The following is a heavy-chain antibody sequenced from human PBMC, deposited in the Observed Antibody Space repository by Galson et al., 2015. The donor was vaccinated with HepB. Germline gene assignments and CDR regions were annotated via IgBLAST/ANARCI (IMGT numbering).Heavy chain of an antibody. CDR3: ASRGVVTPYSLDY. J-gene: IGHJ4*02. CDR1: GFSFSSYS. Sequence: SLRLSCAASGFSFSSYSMTWVRQAPGKGLEWLSYITPTGDRKKYADSVKGRFTISRDNAKNSLYLQMNNLRAEDTAVYYCASRGVVTPYSLDYWGQGTLVSVSS. CDR2: ITPTGDRK. D-gene: IGHD2-15*01. V-gene: IGHV3-48*01.